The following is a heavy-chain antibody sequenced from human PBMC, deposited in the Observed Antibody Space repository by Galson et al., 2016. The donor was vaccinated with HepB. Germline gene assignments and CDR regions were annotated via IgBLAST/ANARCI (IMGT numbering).Heavy chain of an antibody. Sequence: SGAEVKKPGESLTISCTGSGYSFTNYWIGWVRQMPGKGLEWMGMLHPDDSDTKYSPSFQGQVTMSADKSISTAYLQWSSLKASDTAMYYCARFSGSGWGSFDYWGQGTLVTVSS. J-gene: IGHJ4*02. CDR3: ARFSGSGWGSFDY. CDR2: LHPDDSDT. CDR1: GYSFTNYW. D-gene: IGHD6-19*01. V-gene: IGHV5-51*01.